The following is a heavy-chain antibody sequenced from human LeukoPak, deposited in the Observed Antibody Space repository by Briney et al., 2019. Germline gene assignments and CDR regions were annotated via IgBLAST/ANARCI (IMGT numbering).Heavy chain of an antibody. D-gene: IGHD3-22*01. CDR3: ARKSGYYDSSGYYHHFDY. CDR2: INHSGST. V-gene: IGHV4-34*01. J-gene: IGHJ4*02. Sequence: SETLSLTCAVYSGSFSGYYWSWIRQPPGKGLEWIGEINHSGSTNYNPSLKSRVTISVDTSKNQFSLKLSSVTAADTAVYYCARKSGYYDSSGYYHHFDYWGQGTLVTVSS. CDR1: SGSFSGYY.